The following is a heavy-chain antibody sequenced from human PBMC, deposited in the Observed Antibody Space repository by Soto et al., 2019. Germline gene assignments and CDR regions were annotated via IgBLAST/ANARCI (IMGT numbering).Heavy chain of an antibody. V-gene: IGHV6-1*01. CDR2: TYYRSKWYN. CDR3: VRLIGNSWLDF. J-gene: IGHJ5*01. D-gene: IGHD1-26*01. Sequence: SQTLYLTCPIPADSVSRSCVTWNCIRQSPSSGLEWLGRTYYRSKWYNDYAESVKSRITINPDTSKNQFSLHLNSVTPEDTAVYYCVRLIGNSWLDFWGQGTLVTVSS. CDR1: ADSVSRSCVT.